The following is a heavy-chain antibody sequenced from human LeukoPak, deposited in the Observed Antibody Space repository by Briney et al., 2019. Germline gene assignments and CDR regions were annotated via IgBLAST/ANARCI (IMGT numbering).Heavy chain of an antibody. V-gene: IGHV7-4-1*02. D-gene: IGHD3-3*02. CDR2: INTNTRNP. CDR1: GYICTNNA. J-gene: IGHJ4*02. CDR3: ARIRAPSSFGQRESDY. Sequence: ASERVSCKASGYICTNNAMNWVRQAAGQWLEWMGWINTNTRNPTYAQGFTGRFVFSLDTSVSTAYLQISSLKAEDTAVYYCARIRAPSSFGQRESDYWGQGTLVTVSS.